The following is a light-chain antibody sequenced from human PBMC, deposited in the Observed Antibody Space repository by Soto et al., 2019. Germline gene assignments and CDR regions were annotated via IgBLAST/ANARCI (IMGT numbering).Light chain of an antibody. CDR2: EVS. Sequence: QSALTQPPSASGSPGQSVTISCTGTSSDVGGYNYVSWFQQNPGKAPKLIIYEVSKRPSGVPDRFSGSKSGNTASLTVSGLHAEDEADYYCSSYADSNNFVFGTGTKVTVL. V-gene: IGLV2-8*01. J-gene: IGLJ1*01. CDR1: SSDVGGYNY. CDR3: SSYADSNNFV.